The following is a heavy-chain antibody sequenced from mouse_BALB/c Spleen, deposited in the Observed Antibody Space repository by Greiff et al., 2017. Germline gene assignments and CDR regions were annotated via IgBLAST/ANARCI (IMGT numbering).Heavy chain of an antibody. V-gene: IGHV10-1*02. CDR3: VRHKDYGNLFAY. Sequence: EVMLVESGGGLVQPKGSLKLSCAASGFTFNTYAMNWVRQAPGKGLEWVARIRSKSNNYATYYADSVKDRFTISRDDSQSMLYLQMNNLKTEDTAMYYCVRHKDYGNLFAYWGQGTLVTVSA. J-gene: IGHJ3*01. CDR2: IRSKSNNYAT. D-gene: IGHD2-1*01. CDR1: GFTFNTYA.